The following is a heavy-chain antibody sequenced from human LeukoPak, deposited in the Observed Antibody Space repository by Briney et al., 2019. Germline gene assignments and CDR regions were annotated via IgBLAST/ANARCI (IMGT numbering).Heavy chain of an antibody. CDR1: GYSISSGYY. CDR2: IYHSGST. V-gene: IGHV4-38-2*01. D-gene: IGHD3-10*01. Sequence: SETLSLTCAVSGYSISSGYYWGWIRQPPGKGLEWIGSIYHSGSTYYNPSLKSRVTTSVDTSKNQFSLKLSSVTAADTAVYYCASLRITMVRGVIPDYWGQGTLVTVSS. J-gene: IGHJ4*02. CDR3: ASLRITMVRGVIPDY.